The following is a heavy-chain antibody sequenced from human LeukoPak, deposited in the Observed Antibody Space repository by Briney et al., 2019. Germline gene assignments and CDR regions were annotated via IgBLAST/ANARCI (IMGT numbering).Heavy chain of an antibody. D-gene: IGHD6-19*01. CDR1: GGSISSDY. CDR2: IYYSGTT. CDR3: ATNSGWRFDY. J-gene: IGHJ4*02. V-gene: IGHV4-59*12. Sequence: SETLSLTCTVSGGSISSDYWSWIRQSPGKGLEWIGYIYYSGTTSYNPSLKSRVTISLDNSKNQFSLKLSSVTAADTAVYYCATNSGWRFDYWGQGTLVTVSS.